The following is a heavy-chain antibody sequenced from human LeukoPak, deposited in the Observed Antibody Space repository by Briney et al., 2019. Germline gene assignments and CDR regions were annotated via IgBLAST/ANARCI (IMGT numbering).Heavy chain of an antibody. Sequence: PSETLSLTCTVSGYSISSGYYWGWIRQPPGKGLEWIGSIYHSGSTYYNPSLKSRVTISVDTSKNQFSLKLSSVTAADTAVYYCARDLTVVTGDWGQGTLVTVSS. CDR1: GYSISSGYY. J-gene: IGHJ4*02. V-gene: IGHV4-38-2*02. CDR3: ARDLTVVTGD. D-gene: IGHD4-23*01. CDR2: IYHSGST.